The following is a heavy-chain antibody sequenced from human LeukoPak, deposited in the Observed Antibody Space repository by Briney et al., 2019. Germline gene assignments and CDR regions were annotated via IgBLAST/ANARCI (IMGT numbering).Heavy chain of an antibody. CDR1: GGSFSGYY. D-gene: IGHD2-15*01. J-gene: IGHJ4*02. V-gene: IGHV4-34*01. CDR3: ASRGYCSGGSCYYFDY. CDR2: INHSGST. Sequence: SETLSLTCAVSGGSFSGYYWSWIRQPPGKGLEWIGEINHSGSTNYNPSLKSRVTISVDTSKNQFSLKLSSVTAADTAVYYCASRGYCSGGSCYYFDYWGQGTLVTVSS.